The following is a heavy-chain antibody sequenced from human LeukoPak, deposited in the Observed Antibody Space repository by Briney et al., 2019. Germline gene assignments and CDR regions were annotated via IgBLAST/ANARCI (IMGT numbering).Heavy chain of an antibody. J-gene: IGHJ4*02. Sequence: GRSLRLSCETSGFTFDQFAMNWVRQAPGKGLEGLSIISWNSGYIGYADSVKGRFTVSRDNAKNSLYLEMNSLRAEDTAFYYCAKVRGTYSSGFFFDSWGQGALVTVSS. CDR1: GFTFDQFA. D-gene: IGHD6-19*01. CDR2: ISWNSGYI. CDR3: AKVRGTYSSGFFFDS. V-gene: IGHV3-9*01.